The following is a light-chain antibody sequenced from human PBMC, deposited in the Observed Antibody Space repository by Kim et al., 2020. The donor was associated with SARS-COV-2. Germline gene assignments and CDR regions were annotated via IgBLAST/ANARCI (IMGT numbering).Light chain of an antibody. CDR1: QSISTW. J-gene: IGKJ1*01. CDR3: QQYETVSRT. V-gene: IGKV1-5*03. Sequence: ASEGDRVTITCRASQSISTWLAWYQQKPGKAPNLLISKASSLESGVPSRFSGSGSGTEFTLTISSLQPDDFATYYCQQYETVSRTFGQGTKVDIK. CDR2: KAS.